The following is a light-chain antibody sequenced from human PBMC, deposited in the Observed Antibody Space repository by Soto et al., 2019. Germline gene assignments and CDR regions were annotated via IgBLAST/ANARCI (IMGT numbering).Light chain of an antibody. CDR1: QSVSSN. V-gene: IGKV3-15*01. CDR2: GAS. J-gene: IGKJ5*01. CDR3: QQYGSSPC. Sequence: EIVMTQSPATLSVSPGERATLSCRASQSVSSNLAWYQQKPGQAPRLLIYGASTRATGIPARFSGSGSGTDFTLTISRLEPEDFAVYYCQQYGSSPCFGQGTRLEIK.